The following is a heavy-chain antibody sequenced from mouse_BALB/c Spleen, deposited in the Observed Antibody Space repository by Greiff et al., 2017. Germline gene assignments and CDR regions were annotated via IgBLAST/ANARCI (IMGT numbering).Heavy chain of an antibody. CDR3: ARRTYYGSSYLAMDY. CDR2: IYWDDDK. CDR1: GFSLSTSGMG. D-gene: IGHD1-1*01. Sequence: QVTLKVSGPGILQPSQTLSLTCSFSGFSLSTSGMGVSWIRQPSGKGLEWLAHIYWDDDKRYNPSLKSRLTISKDTSSNQVFLKITSVDTADTATYYCARRTYYGSSYLAMDYWGQGTSVTVSS. V-gene: IGHV8-12*01. J-gene: IGHJ4*01.